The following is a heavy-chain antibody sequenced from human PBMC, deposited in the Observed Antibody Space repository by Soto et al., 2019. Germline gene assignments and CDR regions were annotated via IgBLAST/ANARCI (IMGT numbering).Heavy chain of an antibody. D-gene: IGHD6-25*01. J-gene: IGHJ6*02. CDR2: IIPLLRTV. Sequence: QEDLVQSGAEVKKPGSSVNVSCKASGGTFGSYSITWVRQAPGQRLEWMGEIIPLLRTVNYAQKFQGRVKITGDRSTSTVYMALSSLRSDDTAVYYCARDPVDLFGYMDVWGQGTTVTVSS. CDR1: GGTFGSYS. V-gene: IGHV1-69*06. CDR3: ARDPVDLFGYMDV.